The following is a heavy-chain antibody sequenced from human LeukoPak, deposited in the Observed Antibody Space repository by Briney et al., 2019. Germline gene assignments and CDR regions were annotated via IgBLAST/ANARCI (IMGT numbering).Heavy chain of an antibody. CDR3: ARGYCSGTSCPKAYYFDY. V-gene: IGHV3-74*01. J-gene: IGHJ4*02. CDR2: INSDGSST. CDR1: GFTFSSYW. D-gene: IGHD2-2*01. Sequence: PGGSLRLSCAASGFTFSSYWMPWVRQAPGKGLVWVSRINSDGSSTSYADSVRGRFTISRDNAKNTLYLQMNSLRAEDTAVYYCARGYCSGTSCPKAYYFDYWGQGTLVTVSS.